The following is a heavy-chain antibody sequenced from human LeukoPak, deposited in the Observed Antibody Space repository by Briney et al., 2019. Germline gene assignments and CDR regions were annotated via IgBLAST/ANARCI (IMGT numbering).Heavy chain of an antibody. J-gene: IGHJ3*02. CDR2: INPNSGGT. CDR1: GYTFTGYY. D-gene: IGHD5-12*01. V-gene: IGHV1-2*02. Sequence: ASVKVSCKASGYTFTGYYMHWVRQAPGQGLEWMGWINPNSGGTNYAQKFQGRVTMTRDTSISTAYMELSRLRSDDTAVYYCERELRGEDAFDIWGQGTMVTVSS. CDR3: ERELRGEDAFDI.